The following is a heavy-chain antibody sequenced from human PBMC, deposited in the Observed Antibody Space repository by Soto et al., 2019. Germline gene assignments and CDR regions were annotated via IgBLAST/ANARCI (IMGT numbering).Heavy chain of an antibody. J-gene: IGHJ6*02. D-gene: IGHD4-4*01. CDR2: IIPIFGTA. V-gene: IGHV1-69*01. CDR3: ARKGAGRRVTNVWDYAYGMDV. Sequence: QVQLVQSGAEVKKPGSSVKVSCKASGGTFSSYAISWVRQAPGQGLEWMGGIIPIFGTANYAQKFQGRVTITADESTSTAYMELSSLRSEDKDVYYCARKGAGRRVTNVWDYAYGMDVWGQGTTVTVSS. CDR1: GGTFSSYA.